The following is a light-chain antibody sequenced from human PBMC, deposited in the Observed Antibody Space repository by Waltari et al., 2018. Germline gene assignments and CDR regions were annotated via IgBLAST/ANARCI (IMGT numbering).Light chain of an antibody. CDR1: SSNIGKHA. J-gene: IGLJ1*01. CDR3: ASWDDSLTFV. CDR2: IDD. V-gene: IGLV1-44*01. Sequence: QSVLTQPPSASGTPGQRVTISCSGSSSNIGKHAVSWYQQVPVTGPRLLIPIDDRRPSGVPDRFSGSKSGTSASLAISGLQSEDEADYYCASWDDSLTFVFGTGTKVVVL.